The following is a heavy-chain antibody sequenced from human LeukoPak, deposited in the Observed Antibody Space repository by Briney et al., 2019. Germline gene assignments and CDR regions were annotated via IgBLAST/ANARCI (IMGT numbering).Heavy chain of an antibody. CDR3: ARDLVDYYDSSGLATYYFDY. V-gene: IGHV1-46*01. CDR1: GYTFTSYY. Sequence: ASVNVSCKASGYTFTSYYMHWVRQAPGQGLEWMGIINPSGGSTSYAQKFQGRVTMTRDTSTSTVYMELSSLRSEDTAVYYCARDLVDYYDSSGLATYYFDYWGQGTLVTVSS. CDR2: INPSGGST. D-gene: IGHD3-22*01. J-gene: IGHJ4*02.